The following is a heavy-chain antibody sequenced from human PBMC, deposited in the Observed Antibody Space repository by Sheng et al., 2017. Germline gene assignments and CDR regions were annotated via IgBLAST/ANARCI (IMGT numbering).Heavy chain of an antibody. CDR1: GFTFKDYI. CDR3: VKDLRGSSSGWYFDC. D-gene: IGHD6-13*01. J-gene: IGHJ4*02. V-gene: IGHV3-43*01. CDR2: ITWDGFSA. Sequence: EVELVESGGLVVQPGGSLRLSCAASGFTFKDYIMHWVRQAPGKGLEWVSYITWDGFSANYADSVKGRFTISRDNRRNSLYLQMNSLKIEDTAVYYCVKDLRGSSSGWYFDCWGQGTQVTVSS.